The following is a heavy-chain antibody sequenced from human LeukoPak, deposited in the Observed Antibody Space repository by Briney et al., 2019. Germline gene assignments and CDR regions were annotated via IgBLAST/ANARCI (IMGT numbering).Heavy chain of an antibody. CDR3: ARDGPTAYVYYYGMDV. V-gene: IGHV3-30*04. CDR2: ISYDGSNK. J-gene: IGHJ6*02. CDR1: GFTFSRYA. D-gene: IGHD2-21*02. Sequence: PGGSLRLSCAASGFTFSRYAMYWVRQAPGKGVEWVAVISYDGSNKYYADSVKGRFTISRDNSKNTLYLQMNSLRPEDTAVYSCARDGPTAYVYYYGMDVWGQGTTVTVSS.